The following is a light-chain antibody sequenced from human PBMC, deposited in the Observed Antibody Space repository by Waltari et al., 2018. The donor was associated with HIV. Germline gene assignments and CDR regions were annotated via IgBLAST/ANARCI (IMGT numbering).Light chain of an antibody. CDR3: SSYAGSNNLV. V-gene: IGLV2-8*01. CDR2: EVS. CDR1: SSDVGGYNS. J-gene: IGLJ3*02. Sequence: QSALTQPPSASGSPGQSVTISCTGTSSDVGGYNSVSWYQQHPGKAPKLMIYEVSNRPSGVSNRFSGSKSGNTASLTVSGLQAEDEADYYCSSYAGSNNLVFGGGTKLAVL.